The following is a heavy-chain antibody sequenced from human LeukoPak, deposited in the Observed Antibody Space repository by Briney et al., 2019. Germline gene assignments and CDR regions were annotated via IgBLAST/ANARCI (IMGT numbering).Heavy chain of an antibody. CDR2: ISSSYTYI. CDR3: ARDRSEGHDSSGPLDAFDV. CDR1: GFTFSNYC. J-gene: IGHJ3*01. D-gene: IGHD3-22*01. V-gene: IGHV3-21*01. Sequence: GGSLRLSCSVSGFTFSNYCMNWVRQAPGKGLEWVSSISSSYTYIYYGDSVKGRFTISRDNAGNSLYLQMNNLRADDTAVYYCARDRSEGHDSSGPLDAFDVWGQGTLVTVSS.